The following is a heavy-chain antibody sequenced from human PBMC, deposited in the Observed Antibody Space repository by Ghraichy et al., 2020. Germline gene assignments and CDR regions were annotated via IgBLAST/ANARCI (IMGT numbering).Heavy chain of an antibody. V-gene: IGHV3-74*01. D-gene: IGHD1-26*01. CDR3: AREKVGATYDAFDI. Sequence: GGSLRLSCAASGFTFSSYWMHWVRQAPGKGLVWVSRIKNDGSSTRYADSVKGRFTISRDNAKNTLYLQMNSLRAEDTAVYYCAREKVGATYDAFDIWGQGTMVTVSS. CDR2: IKNDGSST. J-gene: IGHJ3*02. CDR1: GFTFSSYW.